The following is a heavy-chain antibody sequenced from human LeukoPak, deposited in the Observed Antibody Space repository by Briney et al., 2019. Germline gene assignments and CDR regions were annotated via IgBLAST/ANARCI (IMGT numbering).Heavy chain of an antibody. V-gene: IGHV4-61*02. D-gene: IGHD6-6*01. Sequence: AQTLSLTCTVSGGSVNSGDCYWSWVRQPAGKGLEWIGRIYSCGGTRYGPSLQFNPSLKSRDTISKDTSRNQFSLNLNSVTAADTAIYCCARDRQEARMRVNSFEFWGQGTTVTVS. J-gene: IGHJ4*02. CDR3: ARDRQEARMRVNSFEF. CDR2: IYSCGGTRYGPSL. CDR1: GGSVNSGDCY.